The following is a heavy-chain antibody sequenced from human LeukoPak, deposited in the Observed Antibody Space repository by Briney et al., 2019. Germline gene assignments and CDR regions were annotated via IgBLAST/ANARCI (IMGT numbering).Heavy chain of an antibody. D-gene: IGHD1-26*01. V-gene: IGHV4-38-2*02. CDR1: GYSISSGYY. CDR2: IYHSGST. J-gene: IGHJ6*03. Sequence: SETLSLTCTVSGYSISSGYYWGWIRQPPGKGLEWIGSIYHSGSTYYNPSLKSRVTISVDTSKNQFSLKLSSVTAADTAVYYCARGPFVSPGWELLRYYHYMDVWGKGTTVTVSS. CDR3: ARGPFVSPGWELLRYYHYMDV.